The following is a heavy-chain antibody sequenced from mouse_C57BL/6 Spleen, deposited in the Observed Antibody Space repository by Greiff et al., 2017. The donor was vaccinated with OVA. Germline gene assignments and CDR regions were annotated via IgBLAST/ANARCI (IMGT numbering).Heavy chain of an antibody. CDR2: INPNYGTT. J-gene: IGHJ1*03. CDR1: GYSFTDYN. D-gene: IGHD1-1*01. V-gene: IGHV1-39*01. CDR3: ANYYGSSYWYFDV. Sequence: VQLQQSGPELVKPGASVKISCTASGYSFTDYNMHWVKQTHGKSLEWIGVINPNYGTTSYNQKFKGKATLTVDQSSSTAYMQLNSLTSEDSAVYYCANYYGSSYWYFDVWGTGTTVTVSS.